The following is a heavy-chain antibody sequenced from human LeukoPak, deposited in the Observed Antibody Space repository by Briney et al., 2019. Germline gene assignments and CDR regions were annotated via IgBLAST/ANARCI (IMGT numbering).Heavy chain of an antibody. J-gene: IGHJ4*02. CDR1: GFTFDTYA. CDR2: ISGSGVGT. V-gene: IGHV3-23*01. CDR3: AKGHRYGGFSVNLDY. D-gene: IGHD3-10*01. Sequence: PGGSLRLSCAASGFTFDTYAMSWVRQAPGKGLEWVSAISGSGVGTYYADSVKGRFTISRDNSKNTLYLQMNSLRAEDTAVYYCAKGHRYGGFSVNLDYWGQGTLVTVSS.